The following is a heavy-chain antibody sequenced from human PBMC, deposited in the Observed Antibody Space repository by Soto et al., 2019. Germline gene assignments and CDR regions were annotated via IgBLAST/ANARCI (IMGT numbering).Heavy chain of an antibody. CDR3: ARGRDPGQEDIVVVVAATEAFDI. D-gene: IGHD2-15*01. Sequence: NPSETLSLTCAVYGGSFSGYYWSWIRQPPGKGLEWIGEINHSGSTNYNPSLKSRVTISVDTSKNQFSLKLSSVTAADTAVYYCARGRDPGQEDIVVVVAATEAFDIWGQGTMVTVSS. V-gene: IGHV4-34*01. J-gene: IGHJ3*02. CDR2: INHSGST. CDR1: GGSFSGYY.